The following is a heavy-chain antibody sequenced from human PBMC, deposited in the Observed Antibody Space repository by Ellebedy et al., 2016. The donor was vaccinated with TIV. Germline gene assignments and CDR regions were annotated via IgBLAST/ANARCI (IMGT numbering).Heavy chain of an antibody. Sequence: SGPTLVKPTQTLTLTCTVSGFSLRSSGVGVGWIRQPPGKALEWLAIIYWNDDKRYSPSLKSRLTLTKDTSKNQLVLTMTNMDPADTATNYCAHPPVSGTYYTDAFDVWGQGTMVIASS. CDR1: GFSLRSSGVG. V-gene: IGHV2-5*01. J-gene: IGHJ3*01. CDR2: IYWNDDK. CDR3: AHPPVSGTYYTDAFDV. D-gene: IGHD1-26*01.